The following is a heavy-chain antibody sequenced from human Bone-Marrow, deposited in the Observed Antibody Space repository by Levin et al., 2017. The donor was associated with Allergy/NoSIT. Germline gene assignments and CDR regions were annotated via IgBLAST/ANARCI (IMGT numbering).Heavy chain of an antibody. CDR1: GFSLTTGGVG. D-gene: IGHD6-6*01. Sequence: SGPTLVKPTQTLTPTCTFSGFSLTTGGVGVGWIRQPPGKALEWLALIYWDDDKRYSPSLQSRLTITKDTSKNQVVLRMANVDPVDTATYYCAHKPSDVPWFFDVWGRGTLVTVSS. CDR2: IYWDDDK. CDR3: AHKPSDVPWFFDV. J-gene: IGHJ2*01. V-gene: IGHV2-5*02.